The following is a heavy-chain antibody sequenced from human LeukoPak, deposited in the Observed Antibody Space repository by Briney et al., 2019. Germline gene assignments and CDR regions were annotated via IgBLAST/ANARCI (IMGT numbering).Heavy chain of an antibody. Sequence: PGGSLRLSCAASGFTVTNNYMSWVRQAPGKGLEWVSFISGTSKSIFYADSVKGRFTISRDNAKNSLYLQINSLRAEDTAVYYCARGEIATAAVDYWGQGTLVIVSS. V-gene: IGHV3-21*01. CDR1: GFTVTNNY. CDR3: ARGEIATAAVDY. J-gene: IGHJ4*02. CDR2: ISGTSKSI. D-gene: IGHD6-13*01.